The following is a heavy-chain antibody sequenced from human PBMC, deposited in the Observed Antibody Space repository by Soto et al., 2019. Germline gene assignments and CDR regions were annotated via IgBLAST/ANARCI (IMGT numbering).Heavy chain of an antibody. J-gene: IGHJ4*02. D-gene: IGHD3-3*01. CDR3: ARGPYDFWSGYYPHREYLDY. CDR2: IYYSGST. V-gene: IGHV4-39*01. CDR1: GGSISSSSYY. Sequence: SETLSLTCTVSGGSISSSSYYWGWIRQPPGKGLEWIGSIYYSGSTYYNPSLKSRVTISIDTSKNQFSLKLSSVTAADTAVYYCARGPYDFWSGYYPHREYLDYWGQGTLVTVSS.